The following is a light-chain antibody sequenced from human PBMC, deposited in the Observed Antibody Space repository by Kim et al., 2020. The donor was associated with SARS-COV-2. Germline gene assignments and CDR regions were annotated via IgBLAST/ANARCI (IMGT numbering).Light chain of an antibody. Sequence: GDRATISRRARCKVDSNQLWYQQKPGQPSRLLIADQPSSAHRGHAKPSGSGCQRDFNIIISSLQHAELAIYYCEQHNRVSSRTFGGGTKVDIK. CDR3: EQHNRVSSRT. V-gene: IGKV3-15*01. CDR2: DQP. J-gene: IGKJ4*02. CDR1: CKVDSN.